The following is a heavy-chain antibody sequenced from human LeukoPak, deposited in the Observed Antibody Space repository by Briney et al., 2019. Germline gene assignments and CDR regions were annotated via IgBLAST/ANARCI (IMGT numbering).Heavy chain of an antibody. CDR3: ARGPRITTVRGQRAQINWFDP. CDR1: GGSISSGSYY. CDR2: IYTSGST. D-gene: IGHD3-10*01. V-gene: IGHV4-61*02. Sequence: SETLSLTCTVSGGSISSGSYYWSWIRQPAGKGLEWIGRIYTSGSTNYNPSLKSRVTMSVDTSKNQFSLKLSSVTAADTAVYYCARGPRITTVRGQRAQINWFDPWGQGTLVTVSS. J-gene: IGHJ5*02.